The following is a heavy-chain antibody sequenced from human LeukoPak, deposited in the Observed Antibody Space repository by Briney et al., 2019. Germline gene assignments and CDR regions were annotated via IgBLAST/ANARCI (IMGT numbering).Heavy chain of an antibody. CDR3: ARRPYSSSSGLATYMDV. Sequence: SVKVSCKASGGTFSSYAISWVRQAPGQGLEWMGGIIPIFGTANYAQKFQGRVTITTDESTSTAYMELSSLRSEDTAVYYCARRPYSSSSGLATYMDVWGKGTTVTVSS. V-gene: IGHV1-69*05. CDR2: IIPIFGTA. CDR1: GGTFSSYA. J-gene: IGHJ6*03. D-gene: IGHD6-6*01.